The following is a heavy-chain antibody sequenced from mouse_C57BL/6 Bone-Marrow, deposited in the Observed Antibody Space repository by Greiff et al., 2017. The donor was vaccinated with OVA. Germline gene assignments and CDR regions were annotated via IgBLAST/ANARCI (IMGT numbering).Heavy chain of an antibody. D-gene: IGHD1-1*01. J-gene: IGHJ1*03. CDR3: ARTDYGSPYWYFDV. CDR2: ISNGGGST. Sequence: EVKLVESGGGLVQPGGSLKLSCAASGFPFSDYYMFWVRQTPEKRLEWVAYISNGGGSTYYPDTVKGRFTISRDNAKNTLYLQMSRLKSEDTAMYYCARTDYGSPYWYFDVWGTGTTVTVSS. V-gene: IGHV5-12*01. CDR1: GFPFSDYY.